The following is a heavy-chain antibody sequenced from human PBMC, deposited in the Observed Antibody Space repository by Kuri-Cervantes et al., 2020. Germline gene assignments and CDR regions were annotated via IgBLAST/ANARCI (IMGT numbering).Heavy chain of an antibody. J-gene: IGHJ4*02. CDR2: ISSSSSYI. CDR1: GFTFSSYW. D-gene: IGHD6-25*01. V-gene: IGHV3-21*01. Sequence: GESLKISCAASGFTFSSYWMSWVRQAPGKGLEWVSSISSSSSYIYYADSVKGRFTISRDNAKNSLYLQMNSLRAEDTAVYYCARGRQRLLYYWGQGTLVTVSS. CDR3: ARGRQRLLYY.